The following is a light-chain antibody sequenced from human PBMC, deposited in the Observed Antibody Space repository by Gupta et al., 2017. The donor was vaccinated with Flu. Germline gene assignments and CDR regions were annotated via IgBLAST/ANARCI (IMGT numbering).Light chain of an antibody. V-gene: IGLV3-19*01. CDR2: GKN. Sequence: SSELTQDPAVSVALGQTVRITCQGDSLRTYYASWYQQKPGQAPVLLIYGKNNRPSGIPDRFSGSASGNTASLTITGAQAEDEADYYCHSRDSSGDHEVFGTGTKVTVL. J-gene: IGLJ1*01. CDR3: HSRDSSGDHEV. CDR1: SLRTYY.